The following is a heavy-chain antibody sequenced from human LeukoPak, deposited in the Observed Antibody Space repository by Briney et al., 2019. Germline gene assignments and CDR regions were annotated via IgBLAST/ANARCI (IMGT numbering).Heavy chain of an antibody. CDR1: GFTFSSYS. V-gene: IGHV3-21*01. CDR2: ISSSSSYI. J-gene: IGHJ3*02. Sequence: SGGSLRLSCAASGFTFSSYSMNWVRQAPGKGLEWVSCISSSSSYIYYADSVKGRFTISRDNAKNSLYLQMNSLRAEDTAVYYCARPDQRGYSYGYSAFDIWGQGTMVTVSS. D-gene: IGHD5-18*01. CDR3: ARPDQRGYSYGYSAFDI.